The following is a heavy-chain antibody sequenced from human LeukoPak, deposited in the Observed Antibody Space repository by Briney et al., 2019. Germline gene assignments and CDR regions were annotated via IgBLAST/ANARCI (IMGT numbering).Heavy chain of an antibody. CDR2: ISSSSSYI. CDR3: ARGRRYYGGYYYGMDV. V-gene: IGHV3-21*01. D-gene: IGHD3-3*01. Sequence: GGSLRLSCAASGFTFSSYSMNWVRLAPGKGLEWVSSISSSSSYIYYADSVKGRFTISRDNAKNSLYLQMNSLRAEDTAVYYCARGRRYYGGYYYGMDVWGQGTTVTVSS. CDR1: GFTFSSYS. J-gene: IGHJ6*02.